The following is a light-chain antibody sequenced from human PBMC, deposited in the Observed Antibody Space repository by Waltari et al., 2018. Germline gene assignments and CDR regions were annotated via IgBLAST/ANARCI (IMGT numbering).Light chain of an antibody. CDR2: DAS. V-gene: IGKV3-11*01. Sequence: EIVFTQSPATLSLSPGARATLPCRARLSVRTYLAWYQQKPGQAPRLLIYDASTRATGIPARFSGSGSGTDFTLTISSLEPEDFAVYYCQQRSIWPPLTFGGGTKVEIK. CDR3: QQRSIWPPLT. CDR1: LSVRTY. J-gene: IGKJ4*01.